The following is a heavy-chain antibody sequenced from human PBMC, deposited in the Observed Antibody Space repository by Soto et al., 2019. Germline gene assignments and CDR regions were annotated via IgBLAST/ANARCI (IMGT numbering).Heavy chain of an antibody. CDR2: IYHSGRT. J-gene: IGHJ6*02. CDR3: ARRPQSVGVVAAIYYYGMDV. D-gene: IGHD2-15*01. Sequence: SETLSLTCAVSGGSISISNWWSWVRLPPGKGLEWIGEIYHSGRTNYTPSVKSRVTISRDKSKNQLSLKLSSVTAADTAVYYCARRPQSVGVVAAIYYYGMDVWGQGTTVTVSS. CDR1: GGSISISNW. V-gene: IGHV4-4*02.